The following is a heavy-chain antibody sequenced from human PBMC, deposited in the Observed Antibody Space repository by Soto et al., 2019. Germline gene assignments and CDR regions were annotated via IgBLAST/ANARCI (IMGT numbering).Heavy chain of an antibody. V-gene: IGHV3-23*01. CDR2: ITGTASST. CDR3: AKGAEGYVVSSLDS. J-gene: IGHJ4*02. Sequence: EVQLLESGGGFVQPGGSRRLSGAASGFRFSDFAMTWVRQAPGRGLEWVSAITGTASSTYYADSVKGRFTISRDNSMNPLYLPINSLRAEDTAIYYCAKGAEGYVVSSLDSWGQGTLVTVSS. CDR1: GFRFSDFA. D-gene: IGHD5-12*01.